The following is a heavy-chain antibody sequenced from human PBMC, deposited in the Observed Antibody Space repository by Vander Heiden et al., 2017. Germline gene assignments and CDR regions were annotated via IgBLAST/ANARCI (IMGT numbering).Heavy chain of an antibody. D-gene: IGHD2-2*01. CDR2: IYYSGST. Sequence: QLQLQESGPGLVKPSETLSLTCTVPGGSISSSSSYWGWIRQPPGKGLEWIGSIYYSGSTYYNPSLKSRVTISVDTSKNQFSLKLSSVTAADTAVYYCARHLRPPTYQLLLPRTKRSSIPCDYWGQGTLVTVSS. J-gene: IGHJ4*02. CDR3: ARHLRPPTYQLLLPRTKRSSIPCDY. CDR1: GGSISSSSSY. V-gene: IGHV4-39*01.